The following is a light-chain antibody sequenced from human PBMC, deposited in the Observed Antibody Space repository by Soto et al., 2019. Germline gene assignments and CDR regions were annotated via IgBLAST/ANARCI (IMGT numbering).Light chain of an antibody. CDR3: QQSGSSPPYT. J-gene: IGKJ2*01. V-gene: IGKV3-20*01. CDR1: QSVSSSY. Sequence: EIVLTQSPGILSLPPGERATLSCRASQSVSSSYLAWYQQKPGQAPRLLIYGASNRATGIPDRFSASGSKTNFTLTISRLEPEDFAVYYCQQSGSSPPYTFGQGTKLEIK. CDR2: GAS.